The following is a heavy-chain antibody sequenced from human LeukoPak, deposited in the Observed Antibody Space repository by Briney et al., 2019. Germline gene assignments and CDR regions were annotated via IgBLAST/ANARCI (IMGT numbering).Heavy chain of an antibody. J-gene: IGHJ4*02. CDR3: AKSPHTAGGSWDYFDY. D-gene: IGHD6-13*01. V-gene: IGHV3-9*01. CDR1: GFTFDDYA. Sequence: PGRSLRLSCAAYGFTFDDYAMHWVRQAPGKGLEWVSGISWNSGSIGYADSVKGRFTISRDNAKNSLYLQMNGLRAEDTALYYCAKSPHTAGGSWDYFDYWGQGTLVTVSS. CDR2: ISWNSGSI.